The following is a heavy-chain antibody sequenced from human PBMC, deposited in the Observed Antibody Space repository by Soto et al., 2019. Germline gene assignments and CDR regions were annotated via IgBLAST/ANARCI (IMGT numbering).Heavy chain of an antibody. J-gene: IGHJ5*02. V-gene: IGHV3-9*01. CDR3: AIANSIDLCYHFEP. CDR2: INWNSYTI. Sequence: EVQLVESGGGSVQPGGSLRLSCVASGFRFDDYAMHWVRQRPGKGLEWVSGINWNSYTIGYDDSVKGRFIVSRDNAGASLLLQISTLRAEDTALYFSAIANSIDLCYHFEPWGQSTPVTVSP. D-gene: IGHD3-22*01. CDR1: GFRFDDYA.